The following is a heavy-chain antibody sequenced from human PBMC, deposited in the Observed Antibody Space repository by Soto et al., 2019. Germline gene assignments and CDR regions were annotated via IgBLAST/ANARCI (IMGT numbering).Heavy chain of an antibody. CDR1: GCTFTLYG. V-gene: IGHV1-3*01. CDR3: VRRHVSATGIDWFDP. J-gene: IGHJ5*02. D-gene: IGHD6-13*01. CDR2: INAANGNT. Sequence: ASVKVSCKASGCTFTLYGMHWVRQAPGQRREWMGWINAANGNTKSSQKFQGRVTFTRDTSASTAYMELSSLRSEDTAVYYCVRRHVSATGIDWFDPWGQGTLVTVSS.